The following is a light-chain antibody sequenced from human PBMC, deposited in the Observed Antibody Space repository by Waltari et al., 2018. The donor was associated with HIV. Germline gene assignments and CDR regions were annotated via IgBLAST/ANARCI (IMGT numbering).Light chain of an antibody. V-gene: IGKV1-5*03. CDR1: QNVNKW. CDR2: KAS. J-gene: IGKJ2*02. Sequence: IQLTQSPSTLSASLGDRVTITCRSSQNVNKWLAWYQQKPGKAPTLLIYKASSLKSGVPSRFSGSGTEFTLTISSLQPDDCATYYCQHYDSYSCTFGQGTKVEIK. CDR3: QHYDSYSCT.